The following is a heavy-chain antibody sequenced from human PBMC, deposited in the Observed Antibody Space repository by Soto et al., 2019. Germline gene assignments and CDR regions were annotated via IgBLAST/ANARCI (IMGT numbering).Heavy chain of an antibody. CDR1: GFTVSSSY. V-gene: IGHV3-53*01. D-gene: IGHD3-22*01. CDR3: ARLKLWYYDSSGYYSFPPPDY. Sequence: PGGSLRLSCAASGFTVSSSYMIWVRQAPGKGLEWVSVIYSGGSTYYADSVKGRFTISRDNSKNTLYLQMNSLRAEDTAVYYCARLKLWYYDSSGYYSFPPPDYWGQGTLVTVSS. CDR2: IYSGGST. J-gene: IGHJ4*02.